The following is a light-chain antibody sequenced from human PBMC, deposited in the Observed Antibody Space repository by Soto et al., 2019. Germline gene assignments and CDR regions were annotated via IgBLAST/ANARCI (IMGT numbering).Light chain of an antibody. CDR1: ESVSSC. J-gene: IGKJ5*01. CDR2: DAS. V-gene: IGKV3-11*01. Sequence: EIVLTQSPGTLSLSPGERATLSCRASESVSSCLAWYQQKPGQAPRLLIYDASNRATGIPARFSGRGSGTDFTLTISSLEPEDFAFYYCHHRSKWAITLGQGTRLEIK. CDR3: HHRSKWAIT.